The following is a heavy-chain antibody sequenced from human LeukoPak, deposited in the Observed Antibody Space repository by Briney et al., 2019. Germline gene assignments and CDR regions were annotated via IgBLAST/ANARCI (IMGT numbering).Heavy chain of an antibody. D-gene: IGHD3-16*01. J-gene: IGHJ4*02. CDR3: ARGYYDYEN. CDR1: GFTFNSNA. V-gene: IGHV3-23*01. CDR2: ISGSGGST. Sequence: GGSLRLSCAASGFTFNSNAMSWVRQAPGKGLEWVSGISGSGGSTYYADSVKGRFTISRDNAKNSLYLQMNSLRAEDTAVFYCARGYYDYENWGQGTLVTVSS.